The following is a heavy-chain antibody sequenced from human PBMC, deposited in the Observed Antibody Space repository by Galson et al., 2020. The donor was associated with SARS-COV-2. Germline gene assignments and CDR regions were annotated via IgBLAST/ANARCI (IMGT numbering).Heavy chain of an antibody. V-gene: IGHV4-39*01. D-gene: IGHD2-15*01. J-gene: IGHJ5*02. Sequence: SETLSLTCTVSGGSISSSSYYWGWIRQPPGKGLEWIGSIYYSGSTYYNPSLKSRVTISVDTSKNQFSLKLSSVTAADTAVYYCARQKRPLDCSGGSGYSIVGWFDPWGQGTLVTVAS. CDR3: ARQKRPLDCSGGSGYSIVGWFDP. CDR2: IYYSGST. CDR1: GGSISSSSYY.